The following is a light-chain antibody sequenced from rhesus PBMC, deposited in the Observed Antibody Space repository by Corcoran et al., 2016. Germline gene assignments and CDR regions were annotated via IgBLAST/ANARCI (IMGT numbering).Light chain of an antibody. J-gene: IGKJ3*01. V-gene: IGKV1-22*01. CDR3: RQSKIGLT. Sequence: DIQMTQSPSSLSVSVGDTVTITCRASQSINNYLDWYQQKPGKAPNVLIYKASSLKSGVPSRFSGSGSGTDYTLTSSSRQPEDFGTYYCRQSKIGLTFGPGTKLDIK. CDR2: KAS. CDR1: QSINNY.